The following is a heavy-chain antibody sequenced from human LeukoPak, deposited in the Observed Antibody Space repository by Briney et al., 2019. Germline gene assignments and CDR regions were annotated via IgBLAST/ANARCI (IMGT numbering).Heavy chain of an antibody. CDR2: ISYDGSNK. Sequence: PGGSLRLSCAASGFTFSSYAMHWVRQAPGKGLEWVAVISYDGSNKYYADSVKGRFTISRDNSKNTLYLQMNSLRAEDTAVYYCARIGGSLPYYYDSSGYRPPFDYWGPGTLVTVSS. CDR3: ARIGGSLPYYYDSSGYRPPFDY. V-gene: IGHV3-30-3*01. D-gene: IGHD3-22*01. CDR1: GFTFSSYA. J-gene: IGHJ4*02.